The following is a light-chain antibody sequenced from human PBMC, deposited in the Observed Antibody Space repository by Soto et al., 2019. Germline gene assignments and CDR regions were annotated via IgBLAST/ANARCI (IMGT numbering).Light chain of an antibody. Sequence: PGERVTLSCRASQSVSSSYLTWYQQKPGQAPRLLIYGASTRATSIPARFSGSGSGTDFTLTISSLQPEDFAVYYCQQDYNLPPTTFSGGTKVEIK. CDR3: QQDYNLPPTT. CDR1: QSVSSSY. J-gene: IGKJ4*01. CDR2: GAS. V-gene: IGKV3D-7*01.